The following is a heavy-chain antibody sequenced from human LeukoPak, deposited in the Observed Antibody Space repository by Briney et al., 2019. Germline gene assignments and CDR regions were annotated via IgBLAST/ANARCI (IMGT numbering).Heavy chain of an antibody. Sequence: ASVKVSCKASGYTFTDYNVCWVRQAPGQGPEWMGWIQPKSGGTIYAQRFQGRVTMTRDTSISTAYMELNRLTSDDTAVYYCARETIVGAIDAFDIWGQGTMLTVSS. CDR3: ARETIVGAIDAFDI. D-gene: IGHD1-26*01. CDR1: GYTFTDYN. J-gene: IGHJ3*02. V-gene: IGHV1-2*02. CDR2: IQPKSGGT.